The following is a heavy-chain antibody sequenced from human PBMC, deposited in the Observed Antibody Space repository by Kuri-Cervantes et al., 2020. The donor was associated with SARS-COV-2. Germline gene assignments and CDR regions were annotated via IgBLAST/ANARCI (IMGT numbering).Heavy chain of an antibody. Sequence: ESLKISCTVPGCSVSSGSYYWSWIRQRPGKGVEWIGYIHYSGSTNYNPSLKSRVTISVDTSKNQFSLKLSSVTAADTAVYYCARSTGVGATLDIWGQGTMVTVSS. CDR2: IHYSGST. J-gene: IGHJ3*02. CDR3: ARSTGVGATLDI. V-gene: IGHV4-61*01. CDR1: GCSVSSGSYY. D-gene: IGHD3-16*01.